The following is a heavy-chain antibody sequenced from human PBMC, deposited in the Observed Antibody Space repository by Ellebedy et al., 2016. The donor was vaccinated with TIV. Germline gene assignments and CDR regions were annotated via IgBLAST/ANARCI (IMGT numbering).Heavy chain of an antibody. Sequence: GESLKISCAASGFTFSSYSMNWVRQAPGKGLEWVSFISDTTTTIYYADSVKGRFTISRDSAKNSLYLQMNSLRDEDTAVYYCARSRARRGVTFDYWGQGTLVTVSS. CDR1: GFTFSSYS. CDR3: ARSRARRGVTFDY. J-gene: IGHJ4*02. V-gene: IGHV3-48*02. CDR2: ISDTTTTI. D-gene: IGHD3-10*01.